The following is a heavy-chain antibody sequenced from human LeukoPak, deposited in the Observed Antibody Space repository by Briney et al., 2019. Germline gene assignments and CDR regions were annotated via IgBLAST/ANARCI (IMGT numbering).Heavy chain of an antibody. CDR3: AREKDSYGWWGGLY. J-gene: IGHJ4*02. D-gene: IGHD5-18*01. CDR1: RFTFSTYE. V-gene: IGHV3-48*03. Sequence: GGSLRLSCAASRFTFSTYEMNWVRQAPGKGLEWVSSISSSGTTIYYADSVKGRFTISRDNAKNSQYLQMNSLRAEDTAVYYCAREKDSYGWWGGLYWGQGTLVTVSS. CDR2: ISSSGTTI.